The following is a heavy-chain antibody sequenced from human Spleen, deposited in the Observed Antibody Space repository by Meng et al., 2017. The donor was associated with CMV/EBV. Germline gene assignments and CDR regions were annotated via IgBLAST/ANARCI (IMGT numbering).Heavy chain of an antibody. CDR1: GFTFSSYW. V-gene: IGHV3-7*01. CDR2: IKQDGSDK. D-gene: IGHD3-3*01. Sequence: GESLKISCAASGFTFSSYWMRWVRQAPGKGLEWVANIKQDGSDKYYVDSVKGRFTISRDNAKNSLYLQMNSLGAEDTAVYYCAREGATTYYDFWSGYYKGCGMDVWGQGTTVTVSS. CDR3: AREGATTYYDFWSGYYKGCGMDV. J-gene: IGHJ6*02.